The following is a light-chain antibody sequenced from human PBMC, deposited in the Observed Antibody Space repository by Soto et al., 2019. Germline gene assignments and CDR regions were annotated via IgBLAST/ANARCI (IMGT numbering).Light chain of an antibody. V-gene: IGKV1-9*01. CDR3: QQLNSYPSLT. J-gene: IGKJ4*01. CDR2: AAS. CDR1: QGISSY. Sequence: IQLTQSPSSLSSSVGDIFTITCRSSQGISSYLAWYQQKPGKAPKLLIYAASTLQSGVPSRFSGSGSGTDFTLTISSLQPEDFATYYCQQLNSYPSLTFGGGTKVDIK.